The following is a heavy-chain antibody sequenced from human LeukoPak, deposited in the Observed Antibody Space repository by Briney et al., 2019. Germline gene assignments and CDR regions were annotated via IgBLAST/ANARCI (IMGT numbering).Heavy chain of an antibody. Sequence: PSETLSLTCTVSGGSISSGSYYWSWIRQPAGKGLEWIGRTYTSGSTNYNPSLKSRVTISVDTSKNQFSLKLSSVTAADTAVYYCARSPYYYGSGSPGYYYYMDVWGKGTTVTVSS. CDR1: GGSISSGSYY. V-gene: IGHV4-61*02. J-gene: IGHJ6*03. CDR3: ARSPYYYGSGSPGYYYYMDV. D-gene: IGHD3-10*01. CDR2: TYTSGST.